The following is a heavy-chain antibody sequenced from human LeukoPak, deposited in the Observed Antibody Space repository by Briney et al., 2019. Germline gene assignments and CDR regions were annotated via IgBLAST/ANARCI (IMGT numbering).Heavy chain of an antibody. V-gene: IGHV3-48*04. Sequence: GGGPRLSCEASWITPRNNNKKRGRPAPGEGGGGVLYISVSSSTIYYADSVKGRFTISRDNAQNSLYLQMNSLRAEDTAVYYCARDRSGGGSSRGIDYWGQGTLVTVSS. CDR2: ISVSSSTI. CDR1: WITPRNNN. J-gene: IGHJ4*02. D-gene: IGHD2-15*01. CDR3: ARDRSGGGSSRGIDY.